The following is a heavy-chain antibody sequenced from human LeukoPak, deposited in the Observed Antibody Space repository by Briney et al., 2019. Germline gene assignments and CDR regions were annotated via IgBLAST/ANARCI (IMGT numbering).Heavy chain of an antibody. CDR2: FDPEDGET. J-gene: IGHJ4*02. CDR1: GYTLTELS. Sequence: ASVKVSCKVSGYTLTELSMHWVRQAPGKGVEWMGGFDPEDGETIYAQKFQGRVNMTEDTSTDTAYMELSSLRSEDTAVYYCATDLVGRYYDSSGYARDDYWGQGTLVTVSS. CDR3: ATDLVGRYYDSSGYARDDY. D-gene: IGHD3-22*01. V-gene: IGHV1-24*01.